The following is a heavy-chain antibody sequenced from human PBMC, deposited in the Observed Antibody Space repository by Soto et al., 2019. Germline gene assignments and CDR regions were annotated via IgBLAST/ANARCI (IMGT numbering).Heavy chain of an antibody. D-gene: IGHD2-2*01. CDR1: GYTFTSYG. CDR2: ISAYSGNT. Sequence: GASVKVSCKASGYTFTSYGISWVRRAPGQGLEWMGWISAYSGNTNYAQKLQGRVTMTTDTSTSTAYMELRSLRSDDTAVYYCARGCSSTSCYAYYYYYYGMDVWGQGTTVTVSS. J-gene: IGHJ6*02. CDR3: ARGCSSTSCYAYYYYYYGMDV. V-gene: IGHV1-18*04.